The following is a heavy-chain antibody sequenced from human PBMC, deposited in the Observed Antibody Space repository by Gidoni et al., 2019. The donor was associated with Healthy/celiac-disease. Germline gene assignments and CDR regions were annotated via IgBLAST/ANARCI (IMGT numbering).Heavy chain of an antibody. D-gene: IGHD5-18*01. V-gene: IGHV3-66*01. CDR2: IYSGGST. Sequence: EVQLVESGGGLVQPGGSLRLSCAASGFTVSRNYMSWVRQAAGKGLGWVSVIYSGGSTYYADSVKGRFTITRDNSKNTLYLQMNGLRAEDTAVYYCARERGYSYSWGQGTLVTVSS. CDR3: ARERGYSYS. J-gene: IGHJ5*02. CDR1: GFTVSRNY.